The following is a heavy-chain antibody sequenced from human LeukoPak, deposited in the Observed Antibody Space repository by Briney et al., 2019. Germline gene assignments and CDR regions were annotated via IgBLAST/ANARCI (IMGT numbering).Heavy chain of an antibody. Sequence: PGGSLRLTCAASGFTFSSYEMNWVRQAPGKGLEWVSYISSSGSSIYYADSMKGRFTISRDNAKNSLYLQMHSLRAEDTAVYYCGMVVDYWGQGTLVTVSS. CDR3: GMVVDY. V-gene: IGHV3-48*03. CDR2: ISSSGSSI. CDR1: GFTFSSYE. J-gene: IGHJ4*02. D-gene: IGHD3-10*01.